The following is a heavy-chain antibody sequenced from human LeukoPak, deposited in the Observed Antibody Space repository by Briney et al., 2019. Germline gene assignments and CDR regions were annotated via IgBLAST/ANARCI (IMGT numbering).Heavy chain of an antibody. CDR3: ARDYYGSGSYYYGDYYYYYYGMDV. V-gene: IGHV4-59*01. Sequence: SETLSLTCTVSGGSISSYYWSWIRQPPGKGLEWIGYIYYSGSTNYNPSLKSRVTISVDTSKNQFSLKLSSVTAADTAVYYCARDYYGSGSYYYGDYYYYYYGMDVWGQGTTVTVSS. CDR1: GGSISSYY. J-gene: IGHJ6*02. CDR2: IYYSGST. D-gene: IGHD3-10*01.